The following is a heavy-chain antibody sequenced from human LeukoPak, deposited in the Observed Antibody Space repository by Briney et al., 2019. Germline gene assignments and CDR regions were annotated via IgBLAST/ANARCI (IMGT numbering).Heavy chain of an antibody. J-gene: IGHJ4*02. Sequence: GGSLRLSCAVSGLSFDNYWMHWFRQAPGKGLMWVSRINYDGSTNYADSVKGRFTISRDNARNTVYMQMNSLRAEDTAVYYCVRGCSSSNCYPFDYWGQGTLVTVSS. D-gene: IGHD2-2*01. CDR2: INYDGST. CDR1: GLSFDNYW. CDR3: VRGCSSSNCYPFDY. V-gene: IGHV3-74*01.